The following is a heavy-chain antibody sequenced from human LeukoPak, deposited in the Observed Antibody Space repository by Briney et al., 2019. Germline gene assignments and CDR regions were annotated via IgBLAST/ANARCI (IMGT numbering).Heavy chain of an antibody. D-gene: IGHD1-1*01. CDR2: IYTSGIT. CDR1: AGSIGTYY. J-gene: IGHJ4*02. Sequence: SETLSLTCTVSAGSIGTYYWNWIRQPAGKELEWIGRIYTSGITNYNPSLRSRVTMSVDASKNQFSLKLSSVTAADTAVYYCARDTGLERLGPQFDYWGQGTLVTVSS. V-gene: IGHV4-4*07. CDR3: ARDTGLERLGPQFDY.